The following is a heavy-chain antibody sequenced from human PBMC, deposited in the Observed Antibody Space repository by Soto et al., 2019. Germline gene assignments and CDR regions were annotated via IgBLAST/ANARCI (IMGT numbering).Heavy chain of an antibody. CDR2: ISWDSGSI. CDR1: GFTFDDYA. V-gene: IGHV3-9*01. J-gene: IGHJ6*03. Sequence: PGGSLRLSCAASGFTFDDYAMHWVRQAPGKGLEWVSGISWDSGSIGYADSVKGRFTISRDNAKSSLYLQMNSLRAEDTALYYFAKDIDPNSLYYYYMDVWGKGTTVTVSS. D-gene: IGHD3-9*01. CDR3: AKDIDPNSLYYYYMDV.